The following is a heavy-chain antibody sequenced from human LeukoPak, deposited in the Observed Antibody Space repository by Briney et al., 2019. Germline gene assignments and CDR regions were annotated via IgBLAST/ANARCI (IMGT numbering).Heavy chain of an antibody. CDR2: INSAGST. CDR3: TKDQNTVATAHFDY. CDR1: GFTFSSYA. V-gene: IGHV3-23*01. Sequence: TGGSLRLSCAASGFTFSSYAMSWVRQAPGKGLEWVSAINSAGSTYYGDSVWGRFTISRDNSKNVLHLQMNSLRAEDTALYYCTKDQNTVATAHFDYWGLGTLVTVSS. J-gene: IGHJ4*02. D-gene: IGHD4-17*01.